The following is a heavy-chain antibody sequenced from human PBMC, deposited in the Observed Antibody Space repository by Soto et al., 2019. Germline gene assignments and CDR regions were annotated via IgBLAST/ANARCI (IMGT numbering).Heavy chain of an antibody. J-gene: IGHJ1*01. CDR1: GFTFSSYG. V-gene: IGHV3-33*08. CDR3: ASTTQRVSGYFQH. CDR2: IWYDGSNK. D-gene: IGHD2-2*01. Sequence: GGSLRLSCAASGFTFSSYGMHWVRQAPGKGLEWVAVIWYDGSNKYYADSVKGRFTISRDNSKNTLYLQMNSLRAEDTAVYYCASTTQRVSGYFQHWGQGTLVTVSS.